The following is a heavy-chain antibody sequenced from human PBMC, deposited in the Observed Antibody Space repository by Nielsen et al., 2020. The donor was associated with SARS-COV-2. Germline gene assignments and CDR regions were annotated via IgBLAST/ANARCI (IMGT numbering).Heavy chain of an antibody. CDR1: GYTFTSYY. CDR3: AREGPLGYCSGGSCYRWFDP. Sequence: ASVKVSCKASGYTFTSYYMHWVRQAPGQGLEWMGIINPSGGSTSYAQKFQGRVTMTRDTSTSTVYMELSSLRSEDTAVYYCAREGPLGYCSGGSCYRWFDPWGQGTLVTVSS. J-gene: IGHJ5*02. V-gene: IGHV1-46*01. CDR2: INPSGGST. D-gene: IGHD2-15*01.